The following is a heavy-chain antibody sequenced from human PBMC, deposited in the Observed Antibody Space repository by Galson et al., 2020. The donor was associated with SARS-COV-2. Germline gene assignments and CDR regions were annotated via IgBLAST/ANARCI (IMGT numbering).Heavy chain of an antibody. D-gene: IGHD5-18*01. CDR3: VRGYTSVDY. CDR1: GFNFGDYY. J-gene: IGHJ4*02. V-gene: IGHV3-11*01. Sequence: GGSLRLSCSVSGFNFGDYYMSWIRQAPGKGPQWMSYISGDGTFIYYSDSVRGRFTISRDNLKNSVYLQMNNLRPEDTALYYCVRGYTSVDYLGQGTQVTVSS. CDR2: ISGDGTFI.